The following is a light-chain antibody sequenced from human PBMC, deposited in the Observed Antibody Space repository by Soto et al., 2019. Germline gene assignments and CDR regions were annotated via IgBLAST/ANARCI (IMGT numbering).Light chain of an antibody. V-gene: IGLV2-14*01. CDR1: SSDVGGYNY. CDR2: EVS. Sequence: QSVLTQPASVSGSPGQSITISSTGTSSDVGGYNYVSWYQQHPGKAPKLMIYEVSNRPSGVSNRFSGSKSGNTASLTISGLQAEDEADYYCSSYTSSSTFYVFGTGTKVTVL. J-gene: IGLJ1*01. CDR3: SSYTSSSTFYV.